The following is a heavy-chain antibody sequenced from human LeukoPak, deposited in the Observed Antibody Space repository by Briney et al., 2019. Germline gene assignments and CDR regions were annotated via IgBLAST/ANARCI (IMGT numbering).Heavy chain of an antibody. Sequence: PGGSLRLSCAASGFTVSSNYMSWVRQAPGKGLEWVSYISSSSSTIYYADSVKGRFTISRDNGKNSLYLQMNSLRDEDTAVYYCARQSTLAAAGTFPDYWGQGTLVTVSS. D-gene: IGHD6-13*01. J-gene: IGHJ4*02. CDR1: GFTVSSNY. CDR2: ISSSSSTI. CDR3: ARQSTLAAAGTFPDY. V-gene: IGHV3-48*02.